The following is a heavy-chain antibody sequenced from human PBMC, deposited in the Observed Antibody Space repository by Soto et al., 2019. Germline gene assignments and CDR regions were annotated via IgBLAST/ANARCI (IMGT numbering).Heavy chain of an antibody. CDR1: GFTFSSYG. D-gene: IGHD1-1*01. Sequence: GGSLRLSCAASGFTFSSYGMHWVRQAPGKGLEWVAVISYDGSNKYYADSVKGRFTISRDNSKNTLYLQMNSLRAEDTAVYYGVRERLSRKNWFDPWGQGTLVTVSS. CDR3: VRERLSRKNWFDP. CDR2: ISYDGSNK. V-gene: IGHV3-30*03. J-gene: IGHJ5*02.